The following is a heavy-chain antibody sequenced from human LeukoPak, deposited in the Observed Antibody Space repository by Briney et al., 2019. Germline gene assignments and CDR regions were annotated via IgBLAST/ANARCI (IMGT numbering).Heavy chain of an antibody. V-gene: IGHV3-23*01. CDR2: ILGSGRST. J-gene: IGHJ4*02. D-gene: IGHD6-19*01. CDR3: AKFRGPSSGWFFDY. CDR1: GFTFSSYA. Sequence: GGSLRLSCAASGFTFSSYAMSWVRQAPGKGLEWVSTILGSGRSTYYADSVKGRFTVSRDNSKNTLYLQMNRLTAEDTALYYCAKFRGPSSGWFFDYWGQGTLVTVSS.